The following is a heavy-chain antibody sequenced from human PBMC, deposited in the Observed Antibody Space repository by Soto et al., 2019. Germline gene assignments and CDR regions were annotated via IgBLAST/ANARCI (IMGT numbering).Heavy chain of an antibody. CDR3: ARDLGAVAGTGRFYNWFDP. D-gene: IGHD6-19*01. CDR1: GGTFSSYA. CDR2: IIPIFGTA. V-gene: IGHV1-69*01. J-gene: IGHJ5*02. Sequence: QVQLVQSGAEVKKPGSSVKVSCKASGGTFSSYAISWVRQAPGQGLEWMGGIIPIFGTANYAQKFQGRVKITADESTSTAYMELSSLRSEDTAVYYCARDLGAVAGTGRFYNWFDPWGQGTLVTVSS.